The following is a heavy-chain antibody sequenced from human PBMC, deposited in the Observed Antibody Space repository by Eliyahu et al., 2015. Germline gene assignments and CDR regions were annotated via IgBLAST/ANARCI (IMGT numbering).Heavy chain of an antibody. CDR1: GGSXXSSSYW. CDR2: IYYSGST. CDR3: ARQGVVPAAKSPGYMDV. J-gene: IGHJ6*03. V-gene: IGHV4-39*01. D-gene: IGHD2-2*01. Sequence: QLQLQESGPGLVKPSETLSLTCXVSGGSXXSSSYWGAGIRQPPGKGLEWIGSIYYSGSTYYNPSLKSRVTISVDTSKNQFSLKLSSVTAADTAVYYCARQGVVPAAKSPGYMDVWGKGTTVTVSS.